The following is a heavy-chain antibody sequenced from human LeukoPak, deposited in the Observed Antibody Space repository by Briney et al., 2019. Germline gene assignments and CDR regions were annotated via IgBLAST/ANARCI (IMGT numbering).Heavy chain of an antibody. J-gene: IGHJ5*02. Sequence: GGSLRLSCAASGFTFSSYWMNWVRQVPGKGLEWVANIKEDGSAKYYVDSLKGRFTISRDNAKNSLYLQMNSLRAEDTAVYYCARAFSSPNLFAPWGQGTLVTVSS. CDR1: GFTFSSYW. CDR3: ARAFSSPNLFAP. D-gene: IGHD6-13*01. CDR2: IKEDGSAK. V-gene: IGHV3-7*04.